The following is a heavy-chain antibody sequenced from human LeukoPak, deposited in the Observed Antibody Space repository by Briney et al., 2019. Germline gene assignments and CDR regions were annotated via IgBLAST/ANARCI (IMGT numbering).Heavy chain of an antibody. J-gene: IGHJ6*03. Sequence: KPSETLSLTCAVSGYSISSGYYWGWIRQPPGKGLEWIGSIYHSGSTYYNPSLESRVTISVDTSKNQFSLKLSSVTAADTAVYYCARSPTTGPYYYYYYMDVWGKGTTVTVSS. CDR1: GYSISSGYY. CDR2: IYHSGST. CDR3: ARSPTTGPYYYYYYMDV. V-gene: IGHV4-38-2*01. D-gene: IGHD1-26*01.